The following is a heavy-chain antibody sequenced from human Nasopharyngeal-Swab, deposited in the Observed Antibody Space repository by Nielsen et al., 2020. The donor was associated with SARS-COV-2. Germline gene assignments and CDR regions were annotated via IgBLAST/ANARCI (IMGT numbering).Heavy chain of an antibody. CDR1: GFTFSSYA. V-gene: IGHV3-30-3*01. D-gene: IGHD3-22*01. Sequence: GESLKISCAASGFTFSSYAMHWVRQAPGKGLEWVAVISYDGSNKYYADSVKGRFTISRDNSKNTLYLQMNSLRAEDTAVYYCARDKFDSSNYWGQGTLVTVSP. CDR3: ARDKFDSSNY. J-gene: IGHJ4*02. CDR2: ISYDGSNK.